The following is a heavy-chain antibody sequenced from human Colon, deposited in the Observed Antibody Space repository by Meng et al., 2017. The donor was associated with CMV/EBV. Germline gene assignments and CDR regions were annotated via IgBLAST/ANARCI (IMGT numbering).Heavy chain of an antibody. V-gene: IGHV4-39*07. Sequence: QVQLRDTGPDLVKPPEPLPLTCTVSGVSVSGRSSYWGWSCQPPGKGLDWIASIYYTGNDYHNPSLKSRVTISIDTSNNQFSLRLTSVTAADTAVYYCARMALHWYFDLWGRGTLVTVSS. CDR3: ARMALHWYFDL. CDR2: IYYTGND. CDR1: GVSVSGRSSY. D-gene: IGHD5-24*01. J-gene: IGHJ2*01.